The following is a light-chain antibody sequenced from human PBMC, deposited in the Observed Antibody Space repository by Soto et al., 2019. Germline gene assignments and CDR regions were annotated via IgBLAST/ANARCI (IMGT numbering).Light chain of an antibody. J-gene: IGKJ4*01. CDR2: DAS. V-gene: IGKV3-11*01. CDR1: QSVISY. Sequence: EIVLTQSPATLSLSPGERATLSCRASQSVISYLAWYQQKPGPAPRLLIYDASNRATGIPARFSGSGSGTDFTLTISSLEPEDFAIYYCQQRSNWTPVTFGGGTKVEIK. CDR3: QQRSNWTPVT.